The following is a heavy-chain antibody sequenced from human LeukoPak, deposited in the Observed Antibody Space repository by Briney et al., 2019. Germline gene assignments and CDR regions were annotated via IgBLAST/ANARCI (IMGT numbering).Heavy chain of an antibody. CDR2: TGAT. V-gene: IGHV4-39*07. CDR3: AREGTRWADENWFDP. Sequence: SETLSLTCSVSGGSVDSNYYYWGWIRQPPGKGLEWIGSTGATYYSPSLESRVTISLDTSKNQFSLKLASVTPADTAVYYCAREGTRWADENWFDPWGQGSLVIVSS. CDR1: GGSVDSNYYY. J-gene: IGHJ5*02. D-gene: IGHD1-26*01.